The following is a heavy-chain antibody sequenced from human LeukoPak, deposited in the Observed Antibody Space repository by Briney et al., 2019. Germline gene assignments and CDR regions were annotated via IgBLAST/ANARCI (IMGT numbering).Heavy chain of an antibody. D-gene: IGHD3-22*01. Sequence: SETLSLTCTVSGGSISSYYWSWIRQPPGKGLEWIGYIYYSGSTDYNPSLKSRVTISVDTSKNQFSLKLSSVTAADTAVYYCAREFYYNDTGYIDYWGQGTLVTVSS. CDR3: AREFYYNDTGYIDY. CDR2: IYYSGST. J-gene: IGHJ4*02. CDR1: GGSISSYY. V-gene: IGHV4-59*01.